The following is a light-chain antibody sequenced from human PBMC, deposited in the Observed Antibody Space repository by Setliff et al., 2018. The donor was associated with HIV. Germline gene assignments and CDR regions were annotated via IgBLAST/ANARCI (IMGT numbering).Light chain of an antibody. V-gene: IGLV2-14*03. CDR3: SSYTGTSTFV. J-gene: IGLJ1*01. CDR2: DVT. Sequence: QSVLAQPASVSGSPGQSITISCTGTSSDVGHNNYVSWYQQHPGKAPQLIIFDVTKRPSGVSNRLSGSKSGNTASLTISGLQAEDEGDYYCSSYTGTSTFVLGTGTKVTVL. CDR1: SSDVGHNNY.